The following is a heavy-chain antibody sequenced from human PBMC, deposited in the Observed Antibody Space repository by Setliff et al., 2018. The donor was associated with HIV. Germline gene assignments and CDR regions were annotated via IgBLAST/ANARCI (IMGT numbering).Heavy chain of an antibody. CDR3: SRFVLAWFDFSTGAVEVTDPYAFDF. CDR1: GASITTNSYY. J-gene: IGHJ4*02. CDR2: FYYSGTT. Sequence: SETMSLTCAVSGASITTNSYYWGWIRQTPEKGLEWIGDFYYSGTTYYNPSLKSRATISVDTSQNQFSLRLSSVTAADTAVYHCSRFVLAWFDFSTGAVEVTDPYAFDFWGQGILVTVSS. D-gene: IGHD2-21*02. V-gene: IGHV4-39*01.